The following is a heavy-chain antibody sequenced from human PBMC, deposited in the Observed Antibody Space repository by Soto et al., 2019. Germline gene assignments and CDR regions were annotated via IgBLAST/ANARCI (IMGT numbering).Heavy chain of an antibody. J-gene: IGHJ4*02. CDR1: GFTFSNAW. Sequence: GESLKISCAASGFTFSNAWMSWVRQAPGKGLEWVGRIKSTTDGGKTDYAAPVKGRFTISRDDSKNTLFLQMNILKTEDTAVYYCTAGSRDLIDFDYWGQGTLVTVSS. CDR2: IKSTTDGGKT. V-gene: IGHV3-15*01. CDR3: TAGSRDLIDFDY.